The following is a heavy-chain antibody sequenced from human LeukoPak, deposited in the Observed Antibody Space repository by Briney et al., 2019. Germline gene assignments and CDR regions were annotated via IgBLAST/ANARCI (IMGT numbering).Heavy chain of an antibody. Sequence: SETLSLTCTVSGGSISSYYWSWIRQPPGKGLEWIGYIYYSGSTNYNPSLKSRVTISVDTSKNQFSLKLSSVTAADTAVYYCARGRDTAMPWGQGTLVTVSS. CDR1: GGSISSYY. V-gene: IGHV4-59*01. CDR3: ARGRDTAMP. J-gene: IGHJ4*02. CDR2: IYYSGST. D-gene: IGHD5-18*01.